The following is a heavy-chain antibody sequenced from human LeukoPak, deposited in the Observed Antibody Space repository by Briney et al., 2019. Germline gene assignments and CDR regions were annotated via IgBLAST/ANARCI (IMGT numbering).Heavy chain of an antibody. V-gene: IGHV3-7*01. D-gene: IGHD2-15*01. CDR3: AKNKGWELPAELAP. J-gene: IGHJ5*02. CDR2: INQDGDEK. Sequence: GGSLRLSCAASGFTFKNSWMSWVREAPGKGRGGGANINQDGDEKYYVDSGKGRFTISRDDAQTSVSLQLSSLRPEDTPLYYCAKNKGWELPAELAPWGQGALVLVSS. CDR1: GFTFKNSW.